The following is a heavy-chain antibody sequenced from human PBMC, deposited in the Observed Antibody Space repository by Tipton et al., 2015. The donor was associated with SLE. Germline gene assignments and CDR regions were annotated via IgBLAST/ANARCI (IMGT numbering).Heavy chain of an antibody. Sequence: TLSLTCAVSGGSISSYYWSWIRQPPGKGLEWIGYIYYSGSTNYNPSLKSRVTISVDTSKNQFSLKLSSVTAADTAVYYCAREARYCSSISCYNYMDVWGKGTTVTVSS. D-gene: IGHD2-2*02. CDR1: GGSISSYY. CDR2: IYYSGST. CDR3: AREARYCSSISCYNYMDV. J-gene: IGHJ6*03. V-gene: IGHV4-59*01.